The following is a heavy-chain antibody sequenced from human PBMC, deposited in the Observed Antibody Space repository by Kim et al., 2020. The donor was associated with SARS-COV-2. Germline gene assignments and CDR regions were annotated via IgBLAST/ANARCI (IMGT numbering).Heavy chain of an antibody. J-gene: IGHJ4*02. CDR3: AANGYYAIDN. Sequence: GATNYNPSLKSRVTISVDQAKNQFSLKLNSVTAADTAIYYVAANGYYAIDNWGQGTLVIVSS. D-gene: IGHD3-22*01. V-gene: IGHV4-4*02. CDR2: GAT.